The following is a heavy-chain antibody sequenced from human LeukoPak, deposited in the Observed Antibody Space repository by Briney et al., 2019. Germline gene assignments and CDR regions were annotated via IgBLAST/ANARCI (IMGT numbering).Heavy chain of an antibody. J-gene: IGHJ3*02. CDR1: GFSFSRYW. V-gene: IGHV3-74*01. CDR2: INSDGSTI. CDR3: ANSISVAGTYAFNI. D-gene: IGHD6-19*01. Sequence: GGSLRLSCAASGFSFSRYWMHWVRQVPGKGLVWVSRINSDGSTITYADSVKGRFTISRDNTKNTLYLQMNSLRAEDTAVYYCANSISVAGTYAFNIWGQGTMVTVSS.